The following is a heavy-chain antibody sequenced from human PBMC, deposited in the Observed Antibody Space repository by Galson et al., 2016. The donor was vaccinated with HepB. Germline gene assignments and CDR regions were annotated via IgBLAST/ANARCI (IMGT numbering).Heavy chain of an antibody. J-gene: IGHJ5*01. CDR2: MNPNSGNT. CDR1: GYTFTSYD. CDR3: ARDWFRVAAVGTLDS. D-gene: IGHD6-13*01. Sequence: SVKVSCKASGYTFTSYDINWVRQATGQGLEWMGWMNPNSGNTGYAQKFQGRVIITRDTSANTAYMDLSSLRSEDTAVYYCARDWFRVAAVGTLDSWGQGTLVTVSS. V-gene: IGHV1-8*01.